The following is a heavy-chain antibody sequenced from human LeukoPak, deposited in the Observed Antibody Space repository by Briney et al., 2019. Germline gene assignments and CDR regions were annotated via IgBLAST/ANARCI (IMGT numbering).Heavy chain of an antibody. V-gene: IGHV3-66*02. CDR3: ARSWDARLNFDY. D-gene: IGHD1-26*01. Sequence: GGSLRLSCAASGFIVSNNYMNWVRQAPGKGLEWVSVIHSGGSTYYADSVKGRFTISRDNPKNTVNLQMNDLRAEDTAVYYCARSWDARLNFDYWGQGTLVTVSS. CDR1: GFIVSNNY. J-gene: IGHJ4*02. CDR2: IHSGGST.